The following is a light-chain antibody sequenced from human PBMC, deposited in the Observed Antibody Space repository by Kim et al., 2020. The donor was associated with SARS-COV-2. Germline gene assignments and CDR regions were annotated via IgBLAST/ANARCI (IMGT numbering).Light chain of an antibody. Sequence: VLTQSPATLSLPPGETATLSCRARQSVSRYLALYQHKPGQAPRLLIYDASKRATGIPARFSGSGSGTDFTLTISSLEPEDSGIYYCQQRANWATFGQGTKVDIK. V-gene: IGKV3-11*01. CDR3: QQRANWAT. CDR1: QSVSRY. J-gene: IGKJ1*01. CDR2: DAS.